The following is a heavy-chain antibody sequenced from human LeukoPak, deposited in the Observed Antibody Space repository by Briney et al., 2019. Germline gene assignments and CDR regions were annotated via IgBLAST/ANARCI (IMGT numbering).Heavy chain of an antibody. CDR3: VRAVHHLFYSDSSGYYGDAFDV. Sequence: PGGSLRLSCAASGFSVRTNYMSWVRQAPGKGLEWVSVIYSGGTIRYADYVKGRFTISRDNSRDTLHLQMSSLRVDDTAVYYCVRAVHHLFYSDSSGYYGDAFDVWGQGTVVTVSS. D-gene: IGHD3-22*01. CDR1: GFSVRTNY. J-gene: IGHJ3*01. CDR2: IYSGGTI. V-gene: IGHV3-53*01.